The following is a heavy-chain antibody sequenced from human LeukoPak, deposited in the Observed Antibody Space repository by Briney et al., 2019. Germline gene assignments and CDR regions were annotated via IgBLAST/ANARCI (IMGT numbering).Heavy chain of an antibody. CDR3: ARAGRCSSTSCSGWFDP. J-gene: IGHJ5*02. Sequence: PSESLSLTCTLSGGSISSGGSYWSWIRQHPGKGLEWIGYIYYRGSTYYNPSLKSRVTISVDTSKNHFSLKLSSVTAADTAVYYCARAGRCSSTSCSGWFDPWGQGTLVTVSS. CDR2: IYYRGST. D-gene: IGHD2-2*01. V-gene: IGHV4-31*03. CDR1: GGSISSGGSY.